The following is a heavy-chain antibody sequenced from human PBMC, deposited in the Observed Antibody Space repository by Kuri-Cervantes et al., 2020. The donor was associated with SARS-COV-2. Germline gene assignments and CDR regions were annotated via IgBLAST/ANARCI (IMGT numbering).Heavy chain of an antibody. D-gene: IGHD2-2*01. CDR3: AREGIVVDADAFDI. CDR1: GYSISSGY. CDR2: ISYDGSNK. J-gene: IGHJ3*02. Sequence: GGSLRLSCAVSGYSISSGYYWGWIRQPPGKGLEWVAVISYDGSNKYYADSVKGRFTISRDNSKNTLYLQMNSLRAEDTAVYYCAREGIVVDADAFDIWGQGTMVTVSS. V-gene: IGHV3-30-3*01.